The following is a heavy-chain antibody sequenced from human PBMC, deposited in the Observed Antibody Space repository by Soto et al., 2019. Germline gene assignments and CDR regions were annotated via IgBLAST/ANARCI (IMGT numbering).Heavy chain of an antibody. CDR1: GGSISSGDYY. Sequence: SETLSLTCTVSGGSISSGDYYWSWIHQPPGKGLEWIGYIYYSGSTYYNPSLKSRVTISVDTSKNQFSLKLSSVTAADTAVYYCARYYDFWSGYVRWFDPWGQGTLVTVSS. CDR2: IYYSGST. CDR3: ARYYDFWSGYVRWFDP. J-gene: IGHJ5*02. V-gene: IGHV4-30-4*01. D-gene: IGHD3-3*01.